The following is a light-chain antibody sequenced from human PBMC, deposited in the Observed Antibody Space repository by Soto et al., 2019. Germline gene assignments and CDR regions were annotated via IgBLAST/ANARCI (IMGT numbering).Light chain of an antibody. J-gene: IGKJ1*01. V-gene: IGKV3-20*01. Sequence: EIVLTQSPGTLSLSPGERATLSCRASQSVSSNYLAWYQQKPGQAPRLLIYGASNRATGIPDRFSGSGSGTDFTLTISRLEPEHFAVYYCQQYGSSPRTFGQGTKVEIK. CDR3: QQYGSSPRT. CDR1: QSVSSNY. CDR2: GAS.